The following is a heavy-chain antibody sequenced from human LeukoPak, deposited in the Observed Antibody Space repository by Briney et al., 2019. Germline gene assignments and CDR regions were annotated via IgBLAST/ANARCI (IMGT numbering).Heavy chain of an antibody. CDR3: AREAYDSSGYYALSSVDY. J-gene: IGHJ4*02. CDR2: ISWNSGGI. V-gene: IGHV3-9*01. Sequence: GGSLRLSCAASGFTFDDYAMHWVRQAPGKGLEWVSGISWNSGGIGYADSVKGRFTISRDNAKNSLYLQMNSLRAEDTAVYYCAREAYDSSGYYALSSVDYWGQGTLVTVSS. CDR1: GFTFDDYA. D-gene: IGHD3-22*01.